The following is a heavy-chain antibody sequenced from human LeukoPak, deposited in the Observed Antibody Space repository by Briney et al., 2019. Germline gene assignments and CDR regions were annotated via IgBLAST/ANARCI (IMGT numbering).Heavy chain of an antibody. J-gene: IGHJ5*02. CDR2: INPNSGVT. Sequence: ASVKVSRKASGYTFTGYYIHWVRQAPGQGLEWMGGINPNSGVTNHAQKFQGRVTMTRDTSISTAYMELSRLRSDDMAVYYCASGTMTTDWLDPWGQGTLVTVSS. CDR3: ASGTMTTDWLDP. V-gene: IGHV1-2*02. CDR1: GYTFTGYY. D-gene: IGHD4-17*01.